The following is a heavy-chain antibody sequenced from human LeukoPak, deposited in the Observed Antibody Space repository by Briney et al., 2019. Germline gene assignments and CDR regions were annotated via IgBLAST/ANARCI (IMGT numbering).Heavy chain of an antibody. CDR2: IPNDGSKT. CDR3: AEDRYSYAFEYSDS. Sequence: GGSLRLSCAASGFSFSSYAMHWVRQAPGKGLEWVAAIPNDGSKTYYADSVKGRFTISRDNSKNTLYLQMNSLRTQDTAVYYCAEDRYSYAFEYSDSWGQGTLVTVSS. D-gene: IGHD5-18*01. J-gene: IGHJ4*02. V-gene: IGHV3-30-3*01. CDR1: GFSFSSYA.